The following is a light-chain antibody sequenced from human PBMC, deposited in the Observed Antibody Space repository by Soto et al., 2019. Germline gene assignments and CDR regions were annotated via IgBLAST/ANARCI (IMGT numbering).Light chain of an antibody. V-gene: IGKV1-39*01. CDR1: QSITTL. CDR3: QQSSNVPLT. Sequence: DIPMTPSPSSLSASVGDSVTITCRASQSITTLLNWYQKKPGKDPNLLIYAASTLRSGVPSRFSGAGSGTEFSLTISALQPEDFASYFCQQSSNVPLTFGGGTKVEIK. CDR2: AAS. J-gene: IGKJ4*01.